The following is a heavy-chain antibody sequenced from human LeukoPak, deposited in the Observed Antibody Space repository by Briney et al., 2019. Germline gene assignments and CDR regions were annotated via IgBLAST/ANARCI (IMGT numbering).Heavy chain of an antibody. CDR1: GYTFTSYD. D-gene: IGHD2-15*01. V-gene: IGHV1-8*01. CDR3: ARRAVVVVAAIDWYFDL. Sequence: ASVKVSCKASGYTFTSYDINWVRQATGQGLEWMGWMNPNSGNTGYAQKFQGRVTMTRNTSISTAYMELSSLRSEDTAVYYCARRAVVVVAAIDWYFDLWGRGTLVTVSS. CDR2: MNPNSGNT. J-gene: IGHJ2*01.